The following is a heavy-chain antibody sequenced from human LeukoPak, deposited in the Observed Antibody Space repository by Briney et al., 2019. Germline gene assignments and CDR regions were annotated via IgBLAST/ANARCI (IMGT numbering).Heavy chain of an antibody. CDR1: GGTFSSYA. CDR3: ARDKGYCSGGSCYWFDY. D-gene: IGHD2-15*01. J-gene: IGHJ4*02. V-gene: IGHV1-69*05. CDR2: IIPIFGTE. Sequence: GASVKVSCKASGGTFSSYAISWVRQAPGQGLEWMGGIIPIFGTENYAQKFQGGVTITTDESTSTAYMELSSLRSEDTAVYYCARDKGYCSGGSCYWFDYWGQGTLVTVSS.